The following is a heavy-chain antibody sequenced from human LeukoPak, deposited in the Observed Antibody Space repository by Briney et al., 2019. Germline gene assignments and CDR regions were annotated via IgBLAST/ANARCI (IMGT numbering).Heavy chain of an antibody. D-gene: IGHD6-13*01. Sequence: SETLSLTCTVSGGTIRSYYWSWIRQPAGKGLEWIARIYTSRTTNYSPSLKSRVTLTVDTSKNQSSLRLNSMSASDTAVYCCARQYSSSWYMFAFDFWGQGKMVTVSS. CDR2: IYTSRTT. J-gene: IGHJ3*01. V-gene: IGHV4-4*07. CDR1: GGTIRSYY. CDR3: ARQYSSSWYMFAFDF.